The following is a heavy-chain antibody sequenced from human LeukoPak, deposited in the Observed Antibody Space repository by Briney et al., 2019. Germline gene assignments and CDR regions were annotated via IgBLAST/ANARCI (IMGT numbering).Heavy chain of an antibody. J-gene: IGHJ6*02. Sequence: GGSLRLSCAASGFTFSTYAMNWVRQAPGKGLEWVSGISGSGGSTWYADSVKGRFTISRDNSKNTLYLQMNRLRAEDTATYYCAKYRTGPPYGLDVWGQGTTVTVSS. V-gene: IGHV3-23*01. CDR2: ISGSGGST. D-gene: IGHD1-26*01. CDR1: GFTFSTYA. CDR3: AKYRTGPPYGLDV.